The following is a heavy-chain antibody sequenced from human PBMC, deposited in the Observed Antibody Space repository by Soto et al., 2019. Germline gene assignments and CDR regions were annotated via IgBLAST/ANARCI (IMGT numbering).Heavy chain of an antibody. D-gene: IGHD2-2*01. CDR3: VKGGQLLAEGGGY. CDR2: ISWNSGSI. J-gene: IGHJ4*02. V-gene: IGHV3-9*01. Sequence: EVQLVESGGGLVQPGRSLRLSCAASGFTFDDYAMHWVRQAPGKGLEWVSGISWNSGSIGYADSVKGRFTISRDNDKNSLYRQMNSLRAEYTALYYCVKGGQLLAEGGGYWGQGTLVTVSS. CDR1: GFTFDDYA.